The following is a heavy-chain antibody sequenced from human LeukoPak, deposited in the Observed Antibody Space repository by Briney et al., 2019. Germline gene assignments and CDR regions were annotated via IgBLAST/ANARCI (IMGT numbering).Heavy chain of an antibody. CDR3: TRGWLQSGFGY. CDR1: GDSVSGTSAG. D-gene: IGHD5-24*01. CDR2: TYYTSTWYN. V-gene: IGHV6-1*01. Sequence: PSQTLSLTCVISGDSVSGTSAGWNWIRQSPSRGLEWLGRTYYTSTWYNDYAVSVRGRRLIPPDTSKNQFSLQLNSVTPDDTAVYSCTRGWLQSGFGYWGQGTLVTVSS. J-gene: IGHJ4*02.